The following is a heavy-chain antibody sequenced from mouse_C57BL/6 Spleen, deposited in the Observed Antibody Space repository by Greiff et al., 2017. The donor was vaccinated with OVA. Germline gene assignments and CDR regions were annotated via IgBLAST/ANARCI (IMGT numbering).Heavy chain of an antibody. Sequence: QQSCKASGYTFTSYWMQWVKQRPGQGLEWIGEIDPSDSYTNYNQKFKGKATLTVDTSSSTAYMQLSSLTSEDSAVYYCARNLLFDYWGQGTTLTVSS. CDR1: GYTFTSYW. J-gene: IGHJ2*01. CDR3: ARNLLFDY. V-gene: IGHV1-50*01. CDR2: IDPSDSYT.